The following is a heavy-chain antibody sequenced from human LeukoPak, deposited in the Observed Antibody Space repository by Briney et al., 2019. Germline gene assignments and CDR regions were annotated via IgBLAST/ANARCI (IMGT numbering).Heavy chain of an antibody. CDR2: ISGSGGST. V-gene: IGHV3-23*01. J-gene: IGHJ5*02. D-gene: IGHD6-13*01. CDR1: GFTFSSYA. Sequence: GGSLRLSCAASGFTFSSYAVSWVRQAPGKGLEWVSAISGSGGSTYYADSVKGRFTISRDNSKNTLYLQMNSLRAEDTAVYYCAKDGSSWYGNWFDPWGQGTLVTVSS. CDR3: AKDGSSWYGNWFDP.